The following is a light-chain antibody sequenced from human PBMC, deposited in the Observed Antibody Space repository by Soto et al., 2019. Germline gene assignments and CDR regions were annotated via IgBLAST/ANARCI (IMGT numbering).Light chain of an antibody. Sequence: DIQMTQSPSTLSASVGGRVTITCRASQSVGTWVAWYQQKPGKPPKLLIYGASNLESGVPSRFSGSGSGTEFTLTITTLQPDDFATYFCQQYNRNTWSFGPGTKVDIK. CDR1: QSVGTW. CDR3: QQYNRNTWS. V-gene: IGKV1-5*01. CDR2: GAS. J-gene: IGKJ1*01.